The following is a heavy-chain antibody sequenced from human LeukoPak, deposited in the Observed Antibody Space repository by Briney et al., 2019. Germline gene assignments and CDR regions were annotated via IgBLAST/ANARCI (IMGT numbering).Heavy chain of an antibody. Sequence: GGSLRLSCAASGFTFSDYYMSWIRQAPGKGLEWVSYISNSGSAIYYAGSVKGRFTISRDNAKNSLYLQMNSLRAEDTAVYYCARQVPFYYDSSGPFASWGQGTLVIVSS. J-gene: IGHJ4*02. CDR2: ISNSGSAI. CDR3: ARQVPFYYDSSGPFAS. D-gene: IGHD3-22*01. V-gene: IGHV3-11*04. CDR1: GFTFSDYY.